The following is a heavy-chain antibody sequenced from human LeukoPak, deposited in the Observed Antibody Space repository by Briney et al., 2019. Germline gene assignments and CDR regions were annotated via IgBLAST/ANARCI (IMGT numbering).Heavy chain of an antibody. CDR1: GYSFRSYW. V-gene: IGHV5-10-1*01. D-gene: IGHD6-19*01. CDR2: IDPTDSYT. Sequence: ESLKISCKGSGYSFRSYWLSWVRQMPGKGLEWMGRIDPTDSYTDYSPSFEGHVTISVDRSITTAYLQWSSLTASDTAMYFCASSRAGTLKVHNWFDPWGQGSLVTVSS. J-gene: IGHJ5*02. CDR3: ASSRAGTLKVHNWFDP.